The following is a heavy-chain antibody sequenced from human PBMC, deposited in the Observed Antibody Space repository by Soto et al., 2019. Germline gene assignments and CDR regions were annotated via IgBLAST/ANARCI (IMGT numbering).Heavy chain of an antibody. CDR3: ARLVAAGYDAVDI. J-gene: IGHJ3*02. D-gene: IGHD6-13*01. CDR1: GGTFSSYT. CDR2: IIPILGIA. Sequence: QVQLVQSGAEVKKPGSSVKVSCKASGGTFSSYTISWVRQAPGQGLEWMGRIIPILGIANYAQKFQGRVTITPDKSTSTAYTEPTSLRSEDTAVYYCARLVAAGYDAVDIWGQGTMVIFSS. V-gene: IGHV1-69*02.